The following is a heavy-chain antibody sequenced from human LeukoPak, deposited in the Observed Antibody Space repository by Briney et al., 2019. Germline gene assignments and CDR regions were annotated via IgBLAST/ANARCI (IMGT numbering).Heavy chain of an antibody. CDR3: ARVPPLRLRFSRGRYYYYYMDV. Sequence: APVKVSCKASGYTFTSYDINWVRQATGQGLEWMGWMNPNSGNTGYAQKFQGRVTMTRNTSISTAYMELSSLRSEDTAVYYCARVPPLRLRFSRGRYYYYYMDVWGKGTTVTVSS. V-gene: IGHV1-8*01. CDR1: GYTFTSYD. J-gene: IGHJ6*03. D-gene: IGHD5-12*01. CDR2: MNPNSGNT.